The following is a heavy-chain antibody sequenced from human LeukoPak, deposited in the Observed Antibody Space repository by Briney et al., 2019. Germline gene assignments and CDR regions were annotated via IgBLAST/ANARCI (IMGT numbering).Heavy chain of an antibody. Sequence: GGSLRLSCAASGFTFDAYAMSWVRQAPGEGLEWVSGINWNGGSTGYADSVKGRFTISRDNAKNSLYLQMNSLRAEDTALYYCAREGSSTYYYYYMDVWGKGTTVTVSS. CDR2: INWNGGST. V-gene: IGHV3-20*04. CDR1: GFTFDAYA. J-gene: IGHJ6*03. CDR3: AREGSSTYYYYYMDV. D-gene: IGHD1-26*01.